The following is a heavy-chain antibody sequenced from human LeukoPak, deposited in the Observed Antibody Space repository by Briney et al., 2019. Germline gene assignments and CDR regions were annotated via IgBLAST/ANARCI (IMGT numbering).Heavy chain of an antibody. D-gene: IGHD3-3*02. Sequence: ASVKVSCKASGYTFTGYYIHWVRQAPGQGLEWMGRINPNSGGTNYAQKFQGRVTMTRDTSISTAYMELSRLRSDDTAVYYCASQDASTADAFDIWGQGTMVTVSS. CDR3: ASQDASTADAFDI. V-gene: IGHV1-2*06. CDR1: GYTFTGYY. CDR2: INPNSGGT. J-gene: IGHJ3*02.